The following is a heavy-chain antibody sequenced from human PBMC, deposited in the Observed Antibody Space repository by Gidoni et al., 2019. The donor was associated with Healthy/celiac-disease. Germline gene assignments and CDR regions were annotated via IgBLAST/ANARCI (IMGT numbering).Heavy chain of an antibody. CDR1: GFTFSSYG. J-gene: IGHJ6*02. V-gene: IGHV3-30*18. CDR2: ISYDGSNK. CDR3: AKEIRFYGMDV. Sequence: QVQLVESGGGVVQSGRSLRLSCAASGFTFSSYGMHWVRQAPGKGLEWVAVISYDGSNKYYADSVKGRFTISRDNSKNTLYLQMNSLRAEDTAVYYCAKEIRFYGMDVWGQGTTVTVSS.